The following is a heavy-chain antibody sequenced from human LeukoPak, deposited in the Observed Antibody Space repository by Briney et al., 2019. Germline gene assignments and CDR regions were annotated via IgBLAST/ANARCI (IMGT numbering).Heavy chain of an antibody. CDR3: AREVRKAAAGPTRYFQH. CDR2: VYSGGST. J-gene: IGHJ1*01. D-gene: IGHD6-13*01. V-gene: IGHV3-66*01. CDR1: GFTVSSNY. Sequence: QTGGSLRLPCAASGFTVSSNYMSWVRQAPGKGLEWVSVVYSGGSTYYADSVKGRFTISRDNSKNTLYLQMNSLRAEDTAVYYCAREVRKAAAGPTRYFQHWGQGTLVTVSS.